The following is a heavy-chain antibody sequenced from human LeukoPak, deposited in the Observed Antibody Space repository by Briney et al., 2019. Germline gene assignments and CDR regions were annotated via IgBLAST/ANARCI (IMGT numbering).Heavy chain of an antibody. D-gene: IGHD3-3*01. CDR2: IYTSGST. Sequence: SETLSLTCTVSGGSISSYYWSWIRQPPGKGLEWIGYIYTSGSTNYNPSLKSRVTISVDTSNNQFSLKLSSVTAADTAVYYCARLAYDFWRGYFDYWGQGTLVTVSS. CDR1: GGSISSYY. V-gene: IGHV4-4*09. J-gene: IGHJ4*02. CDR3: ARLAYDFWRGYFDY.